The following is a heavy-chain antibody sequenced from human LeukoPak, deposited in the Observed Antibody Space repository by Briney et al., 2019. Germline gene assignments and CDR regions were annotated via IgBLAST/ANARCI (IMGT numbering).Heavy chain of an antibody. CDR1: GYTFISYA. CDR3: ARPTVTTSFRWFDP. D-gene: IGHD4-17*01. V-gene: IGHV7-4-1*02. J-gene: IGHJ5*02. Sequence: PAASVKVSCKASGYTFISYAMNWVRQAPGQGLEWMGWINTNTGNPTYAQGFTGRFVFSLDTSVSTAYLQISSLKAEDTAVYYCARPTVTTSFRWFDPWGQGTLVTVSS. CDR2: INTNTGNP.